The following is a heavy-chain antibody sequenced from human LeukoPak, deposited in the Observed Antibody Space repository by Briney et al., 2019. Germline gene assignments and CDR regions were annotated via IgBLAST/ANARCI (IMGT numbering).Heavy chain of an antibody. D-gene: IGHD1/OR15-1a*01. J-gene: IGHJ4*02. CDR1: GFTFSNSW. CDR3: AKDLTWNTADY. V-gene: IGHV3-74*01. Sequence: GGSLRLSCVASGFTFSNSWMHWFRQVPGKGLVWVSRIDTDGSTTGYADSVRGRFTISRDNAKNTLYLQMNGLRAEDTAIHYCAKDLTWNTADYWGQGTLVTVSS. CDR2: IDTDGSTT.